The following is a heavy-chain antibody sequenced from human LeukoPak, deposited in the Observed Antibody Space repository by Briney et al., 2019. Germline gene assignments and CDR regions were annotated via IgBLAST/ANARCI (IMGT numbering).Heavy chain of an antibody. J-gene: IGHJ4*02. V-gene: IGHV3-7*04. CDR3: TRVGYIDEGIDY. D-gene: IGHD5-24*01. CDR2: IKQDGSKK. Sequence: GGSLRLSCVASGFPFSSYWTTWVRQAPGKGLEWVANIKQDGSKKSYVDSVKGRFTISRDNAKNSLYLQMNSLGAEDTAIYYCTRVGYIDEGIDYWGQGTLVTVSS. CDR1: GFPFSSYW.